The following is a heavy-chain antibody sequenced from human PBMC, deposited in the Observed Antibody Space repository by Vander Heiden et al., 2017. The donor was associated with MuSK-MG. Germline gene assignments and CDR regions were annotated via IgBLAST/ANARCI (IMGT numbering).Heavy chain of an antibody. D-gene: IGHD4-17*01. CDR2: ISSSRSYI. J-gene: IGHJ4*02. CDR3: ARVRAGYGDYYFDY. CDR1: GFTFSSYS. V-gene: IGHV3-21*01. Sequence: EVQLVESGGGLVKPGGSLRLSCAASGFTFSSYSMNWVRQAPGKGLEWVSSISSSRSYIYYADSGKGRFTISRDNAKNSLYLQMNSLRAEDTAVYYCARVRAGYGDYYFDYWGQGTLVTVSS.